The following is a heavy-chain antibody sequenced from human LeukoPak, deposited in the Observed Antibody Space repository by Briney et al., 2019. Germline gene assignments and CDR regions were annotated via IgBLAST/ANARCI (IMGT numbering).Heavy chain of an antibody. D-gene: IGHD3-10*01. CDR1: GGSVGSGTYY. Sequence: PSETLSLTCTVSGGSVGSGTYYWSWIRQSPGKGLEWIGNVYYSGSAYYNPSLESRVTMSVDTSKNQFSLKLSSLSAADTAVYYCARAGGFTILRGVVNNWFDPWGQGTLVTVSS. J-gene: IGHJ5*02. CDR3: ARAGGFTILRGVVNNWFDP. V-gene: IGHV4-39*07. CDR2: VYYSGSA.